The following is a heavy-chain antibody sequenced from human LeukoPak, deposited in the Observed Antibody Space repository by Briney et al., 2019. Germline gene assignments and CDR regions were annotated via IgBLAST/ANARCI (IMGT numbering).Heavy chain of an antibody. CDR2: INHSGST. J-gene: IGHJ4*02. V-gene: IGHV4-34*01. CDR3: AGPGAARLDY. Sequence: PSETLSLTCAVYGGSFSGYYWSWIRQPPGKGLEWIGEINHSGSTNYSPSLKSRVTISVDASKNQFSLKLSSVTAPDTAVYYCAGPGAARLDYWGQGTLVTVSS. D-gene: IGHD6-6*01. CDR1: GGSFSGYY.